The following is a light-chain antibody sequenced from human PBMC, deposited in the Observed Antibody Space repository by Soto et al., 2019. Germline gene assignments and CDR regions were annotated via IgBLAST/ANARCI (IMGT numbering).Light chain of an antibody. CDR3: CSYAGSSTFEV. Sequence: QSALTQPASVSGSPGQSITISCTGTSSDVGSYNLVSWYQQHPGKAPKLMIYEGSKRPSGVSNRFSGSKSGNTASQTISGLQAEDEADYYCCSYAGSSTFEVFGTGTKLT. CDR2: EGS. V-gene: IGLV2-23*03. CDR1: SSDVGSYNL. J-gene: IGLJ1*01.